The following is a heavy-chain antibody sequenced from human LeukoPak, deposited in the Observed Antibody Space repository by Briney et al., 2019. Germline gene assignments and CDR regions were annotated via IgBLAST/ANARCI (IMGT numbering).Heavy chain of an antibody. CDR3: ARELSGSISRHFDY. Sequence: GGSLSLSCAASGFTLSNYWMHWARQAPGKGPVWVSRINTDGNITTYADSVKGRFSISRDNAKNALYLQMNSLRAEDTAVFYCARELSGSISRHFDYWGQGTLVTVSS. CDR2: INTDGNIT. J-gene: IGHJ4*02. CDR1: GFTLSNYW. V-gene: IGHV3-74*01. D-gene: IGHD2-15*01.